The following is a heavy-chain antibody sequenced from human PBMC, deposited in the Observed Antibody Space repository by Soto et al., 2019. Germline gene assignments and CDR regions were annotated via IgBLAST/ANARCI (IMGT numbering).Heavy chain of an antibody. CDR1: GFTSIMFS. J-gene: IGHJ4*02. Sequence: LRLYYSPLGFTSIMFSMHCVRQAPGKGLEWVASITSSSSYIYYEDSLKGRFAISRDNAKNSLFLQLDSLRAEDTAVYFCVRARSTDSRPDYWGQGTLVTVSS. CDR2: ITSSSSYI. V-gene: IGHV3-21*01. D-gene: IGHD3-22*01. CDR3: VRARSTDSRPDY.